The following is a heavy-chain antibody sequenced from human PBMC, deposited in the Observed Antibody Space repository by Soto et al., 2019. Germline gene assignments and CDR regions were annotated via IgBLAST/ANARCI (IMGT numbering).Heavy chain of an antibody. D-gene: IGHD3-3*01. V-gene: IGHV1-46*01. CDR3: ARGDYYDFWSGENWFDP. Sequence: ASVKVSCKASGYTFTSYYMHWVRQAPGQGLEWMGRINPSSGNTSYAQKFQGRVTMTRNTSISTAYMELSSLRSEDTAVYYCARGDYYDFWSGENWFDPWGQGTLVTVSS. CDR1: GYTFTSYY. J-gene: IGHJ5*02. CDR2: INPSSGNT.